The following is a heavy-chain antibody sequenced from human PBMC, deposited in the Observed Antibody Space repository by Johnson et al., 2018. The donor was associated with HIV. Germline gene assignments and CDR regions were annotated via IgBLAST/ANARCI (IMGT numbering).Heavy chain of an antibody. D-gene: IGHD2-2*02. CDR2: INWNGGST. CDR1: GFTFEDYG. CDR3: ATRDPTYRPGVFDI. Sequence: VQLVESGGGVVRPGGSLRLSCAASGFTFEDYGMSWVREAPGKGLEWVSGINWNGGSTGYVDSVKGRFSISRDNAKNSLFLQMNSLRAEDMAVYYCATRDPTYRPGVFDIWGQGTMVTVSS. J-gene: IGHJ3*02. V-gene: IGHV3-20*04.